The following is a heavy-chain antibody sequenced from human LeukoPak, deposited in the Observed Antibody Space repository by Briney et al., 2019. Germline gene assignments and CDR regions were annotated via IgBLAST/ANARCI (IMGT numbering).Heavy chain of an antibody. Sequence: SETLSLTCTVSGGSISSGGYYWSWIRQHPGKGLEWIGYIYYSGSTYYNPSLKSRVTISVDTSKNQFSLKLSSVTAADTAVYYCARGTYEQLVFSMWFDPWGQGTLVTVSS. CDR1: GGSISSGGYY. D-gene: IGHD6-13*01. CDR2: IYYSGST. V-gene: IGHV4-31*03. CDR3: ARGTYEQLVFSMWFDP. J-gene: IGHJ5*02.